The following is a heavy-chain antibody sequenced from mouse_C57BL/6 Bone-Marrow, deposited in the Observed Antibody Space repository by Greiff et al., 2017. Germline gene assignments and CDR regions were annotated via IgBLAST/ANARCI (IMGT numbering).Heavy chain of an antibody. D-gene: IGHD1-1*01. CDR3: ARRLITTVVSAMDY. Sequence: EVQGVESGGGLVKPGGSLKLSCAASGFTFSDYGMHWVRQAPEKGLEWVAYISSGSSTIYYADTVKGRFSISRDNAKNTLFLQMTSLRSEDTAMYYCARRLITTVVSAMDYWGQGTSVTVSS. CDR1: GFTFSDYG. V-gene: IGHV5-17*01. CDR2: ISSGSSTI. J-gene: IGHJ4*01.